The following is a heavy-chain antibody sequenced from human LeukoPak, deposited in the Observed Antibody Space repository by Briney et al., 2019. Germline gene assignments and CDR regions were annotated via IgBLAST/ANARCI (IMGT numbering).Heavy chain of an antibody. CDR2: IYYCGST. V-gene: IGHV4-59*01. CDR1: GGSISSYY. Sequence: SETLSLTCTVSGGSISSYYWSWIRQPPGKGLEWIGYIYYCGSTNYNPSLKSPVTISVDTSKNQFSLKLSSVTAADPAVYYCARAPITIFDYGMDVWGQGTTVTVSS. D-gene: IGHD3-3*01. CDR3: ARAPITIFDYGMDV. J-gene: IGHJ6*02.